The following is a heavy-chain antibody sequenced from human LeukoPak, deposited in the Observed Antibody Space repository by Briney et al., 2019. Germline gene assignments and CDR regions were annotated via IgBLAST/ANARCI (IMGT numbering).Heavy chain of an antibody. D-gene: IGHD3-9*01. J-gene: IGHJ6*02. CDR3: AKVGDYDILTGYYPHYHYYAMDV. CDR1: GFTFSSYA. V-gene: IGHV3-23*01. CDR2: ISGSGGST. Sequence: PGGSLRLSCAASGFTFSSYAMSWVRQAPGKGLEWVSGISGSGGSTYYADSVKGRFTISRDNSKNTLYLQVNSLRAEDTAVYYCAKVGDYDILTGYYPHYHYYAMDVWGQGTTVTGSS.